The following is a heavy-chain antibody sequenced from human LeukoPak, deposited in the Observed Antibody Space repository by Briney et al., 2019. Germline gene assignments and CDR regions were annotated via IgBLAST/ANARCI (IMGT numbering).Heavy chain of an antibody. CDR3: ARDRGAGWFGESDY. J-gene: IGHJ4*02. D-gene: IGHD3-10*01. CDR2: INVGNGNT. V-gene: IGHV1-3*01. CDR1: GYTFTSYA. Sequence: ASVTVSCKASGYTFTSYAMHWVRQAPGQRLEWMGWINVGNGNTKYSQQFQGRVTITRDTSATTAYMELSSLRSEDTAVYYCARDRGAGWFGESDYWGQGTLVTVSS.